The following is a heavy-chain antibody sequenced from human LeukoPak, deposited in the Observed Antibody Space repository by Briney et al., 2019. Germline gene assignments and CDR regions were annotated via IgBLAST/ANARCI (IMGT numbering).Heavy chain of an antibody. CDR3: ARVATEYTQWLVRYYYYYMDV. Sequence: GGSLRLSCAASGFTFSSYWMHWVHQAPGKGLVWVSRINSDGSSTSYADSVKGRFTISRDNAKNTLYLQMNSLRAEDTAVYYCARVATEYTQWLVRYYYYYMDVWGKGTTVTVSS. V-gene: IGHV3-74*01. J-gene: IGHJ6*03. D-gene: IGHD6-19*01. CDR2: INSDGSST. CDR1: GFTFSSYW.